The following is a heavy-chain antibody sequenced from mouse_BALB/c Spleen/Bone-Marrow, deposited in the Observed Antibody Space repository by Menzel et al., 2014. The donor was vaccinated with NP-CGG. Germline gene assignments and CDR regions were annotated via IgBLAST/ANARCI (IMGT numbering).Heavy chain of an antibody. J-gene: IGHJ1*01. Sequence: EVQLQQSGAELVRPGASVKLSCTASGFNIKDYYMHWVKQRPEQGLEWIGWIDPENGDTEYAPKFRGKATMTADTSSNTAYLQLSSLTSEDTAVYYCNRYDWYFDVWGAGTTVTVSS. CDR3: NRYDWYFDV. V-gene: IGHV14-4*02. D-gene: IGHD2-14*01. CDR1: GFNIKDYY. CDR2: IDPENGDT.